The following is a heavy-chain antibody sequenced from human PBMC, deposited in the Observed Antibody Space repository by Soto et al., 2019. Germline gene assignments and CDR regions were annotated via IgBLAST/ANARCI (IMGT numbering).Heavy chain of an antibody. Sequence: QVQLVQSGAEVKKAGSSVKVSCKASGGTFRRYAISWVRQAPGQGLEWMGGIIPVFGTANYEQKFQGRVTISAEESTSTADMELSSLRSEDTAVYYCARGVVENYYYYYYGMDVWGQGTTVTVSS. CDR1: GGTFRRYA. CDR2: IIPVFGTA. J-gene: IGHJ6*02. D-gene: IGHD3-3*01. V-gene: IGHV1-69*12. CDR3: ARGVVENYYYYYYGMDV.